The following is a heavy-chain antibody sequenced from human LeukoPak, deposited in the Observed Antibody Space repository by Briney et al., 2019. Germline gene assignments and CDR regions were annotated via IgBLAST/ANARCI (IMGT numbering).Heavy chain of an antibody. V-gene: IGHV3-15*01. CDR1: GFTFSNAW. Sequence: GSLRLSCAASGFTFSNAWMSWVRQAPGKGLEWVGRIKSKTDGGTTDYAAPVKGRFTISRDDSKNTLYLQMNSLKTEDTAVYYCTTDYIAAAGPDYWGQGTLVTVSS. D-gene: IGHD6-13*01. CDR3: TTDYIAAAGPDY. CDR2: IKSKTDGGTT. J-gene: IGHJ4*02.